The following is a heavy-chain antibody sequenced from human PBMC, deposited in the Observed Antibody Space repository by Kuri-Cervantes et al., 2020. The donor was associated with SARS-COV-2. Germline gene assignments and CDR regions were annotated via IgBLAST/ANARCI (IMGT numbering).Heavy chain of an antibody. V-gene: IGHV4-59*01. CDR3: AREGYCSGGSCFDY. J-gene: IGHJ4*02. CDR2: IYYSGST. Sequence: SETLSLTCTVSGGSISSYYWSWIRQPPGKGLEWIGYIYYSGSTNYNPSLKSRVTISVDTSKNQFSLKLSSVTAADTAVYYCAREGYCSGGSCFDYWGKGTLVTVSS. D-gene: IGHD2-15*01. CDR1: GGSISSYY.